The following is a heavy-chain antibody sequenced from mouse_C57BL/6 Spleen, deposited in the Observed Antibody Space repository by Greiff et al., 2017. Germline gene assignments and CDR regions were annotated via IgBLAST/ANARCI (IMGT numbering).Heavy chain of an antibody. CDR2: INPSSGYT. Sequence: VQLQQSGAELARPGASVKMSCKASGYTFTSYTMHWVKQRPGQGLEWIGYINPSSGYTKYNQKFKDKATLTADKSSSTAYMQLSSLTSEDSAVYYCARWACSSYGYAMDYWGQGTSVTVSS. CDR3: ARWACSSYGYAMDY. J-gene: IGHJ4*01. CDR1: GYTFTSYT. V-gene: IGHV1-4*01. D-gene: IGHD1-1*01.